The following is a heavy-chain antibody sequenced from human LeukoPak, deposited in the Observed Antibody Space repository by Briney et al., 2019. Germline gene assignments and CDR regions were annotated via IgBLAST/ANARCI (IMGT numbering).Heavy chain of an antibody. CDR3: ARGAEFRPMVTPTWFDP. CDR2: ISSSGSTI. Sequence: GGSLRLSCAASGFTFSDYYMSWIRQAPGKGLEWVSYISSSGSTIYYADSVKGRFTISRDNAKNSLYLQMNSLRAEDAAVYYCARGAEFRPMVTPTWFDPWGQGTLVTVSS. J-gene: IGHJ5*02. V-gene: IGHV3-11*01. D-gene: IGHD5-18*01. CDR1: GFTFSDYY.